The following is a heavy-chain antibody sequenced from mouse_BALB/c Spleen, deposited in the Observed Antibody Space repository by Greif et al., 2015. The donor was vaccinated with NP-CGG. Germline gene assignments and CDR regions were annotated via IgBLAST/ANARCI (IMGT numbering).Heavy chain of an antibody. Sequence: VQLQQSGAELVRPGSSVKISCKASGYAFSSYWMNWVKQRPGQGLEWIGQIYPGDGDTNYNGKFKGKATLTADKSSSTAYMQLSSLTSEDSAVYFCAYDYDGAWFAYWGQGTLVTVSA. J-gene: IGHJ3*01. CDR3: AYDYDGAWFAY. D-gene: IGHD2-4*01. CDR2: IYPGDGDT. CDR1: GYAFSSYW. V-gene: IGHV1-80*01.